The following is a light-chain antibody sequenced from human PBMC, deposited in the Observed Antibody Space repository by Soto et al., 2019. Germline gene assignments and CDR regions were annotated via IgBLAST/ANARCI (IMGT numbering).Light chain of an antibody. CDR3: SSDTSSSPLYV. J-gene: IGLJ1*01. Sequence: QSALTQPASVSGSPGQSITISCTGTSSDVGGHNYVSWYQQHPGKAPKLMIYDVSNRPSGVSNRFSGSKSGNSASLTISRLQADDEADYYCSSDTSSSPLYVFGTGTKLTVL. V-gene: IGLV2-14*01. CDR1: SSDVGGHNY. CDR2: DVS.